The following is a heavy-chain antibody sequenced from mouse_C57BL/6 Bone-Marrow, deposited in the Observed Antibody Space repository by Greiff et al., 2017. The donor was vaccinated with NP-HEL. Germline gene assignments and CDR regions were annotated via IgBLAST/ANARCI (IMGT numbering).Heavy chain of an antibody. Sequence: EVKLVESGGGLVQSGRSLRLSCATSGFTFSDFYMEWVRQAPGKGLEWIAASRNKANDYTTEYSASVKGRFIVSRDTSQSILYLQMNALRAEDTAIYYCARALYGYWYFDVWGTGTTVTVSS. CDR3: ARALYGYWYFDV. V-gene: IGHV7-1*01. CDR1: GFTFSDFY. J-gene: IGHJ1*03. CDR2: SRNKANDYTT. D-gene: IGHD1-1*01.